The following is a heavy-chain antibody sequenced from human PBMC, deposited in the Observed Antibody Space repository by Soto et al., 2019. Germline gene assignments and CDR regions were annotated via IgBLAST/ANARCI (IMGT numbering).Heavy chain of an antibody. CDR1: GFTFSSYW. Sequence: GGSLRLSCAASGFTFSSYWMSWVRQAPGKGLEWVADIRGDGSDKYYADSVKGRFTISRDNSKNTLYLQMNSLRAEDTAVYYCAKLRAGLRFLEWPQTLDYWGQGTLVTVSS. J-gene: IGHJ4*02. CDR3: AKLRAGLRFLEWPQTLDY. V-gene: IGHV3-7*03. D-gene: IGHD3-3*01. CDR2: IRGDGSDK.